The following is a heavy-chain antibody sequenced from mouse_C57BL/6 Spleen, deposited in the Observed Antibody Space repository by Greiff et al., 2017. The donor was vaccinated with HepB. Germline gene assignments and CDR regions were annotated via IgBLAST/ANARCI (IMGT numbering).Heavy chain of an antibody. CDR1: GFTFSDYG. CDR2: ISNLAYSI. V-gene: IGHV5-15*01. J-gene: IGHJ1*03. D-gene: IGHD2-4*01. CDR3: ARHPKNYDYDVWYFDV. Sequence: EVQVVESGGGLVQPGGSLKLSCAASGFTFSDYGMAWVRQAPRKGPEWVAFISNLAYSIYYADTVTGRFTISRENAKNTLYLEMSSLRSEDTAMYYCARHPKNYDYDVWYFDVWGTGTTVTVSS.